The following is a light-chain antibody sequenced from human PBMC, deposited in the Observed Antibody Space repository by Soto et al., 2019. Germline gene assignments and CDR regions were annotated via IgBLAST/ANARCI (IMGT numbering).Light chain of an antibody. CDR3: QQNNKWPPVT. Sequence: EVVMTQSPATASVSPGEGVTLSCRASQTISNDLAWYQQKPGQAPRLLISCASTMATGVPARLSGGGSGTDFTLTISSLQYEDFAVYYCQQNNKWPPVTFGGGTKVEIK. J-gene: IGKJ4*01. CDR2: CAS. CDR1: QTISND. V-gene: IGKV3-15*01.